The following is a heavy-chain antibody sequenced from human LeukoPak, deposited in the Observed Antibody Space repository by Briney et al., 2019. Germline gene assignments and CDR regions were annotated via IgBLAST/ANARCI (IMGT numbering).Heavy chain of an antibody. CDR2: ISYDGSNK. V-gene: IGHV3-30*04. Sequence: GRSLRLSCAASGFTFSSYAMHWVRQAPGKGREWVAVISYDGSNKYYADSVKGRFTISRDNSKNTLYLQMNSLRAEDTAVYYCARGGIAAAVRVWFDPWGQGTRVTVSS. J-gene: IGHJ5*02. D-gene: IGHD6-13*01. CDR1: GFTFSSYA. CDR3: ARGGIAAAVRVWFDP.